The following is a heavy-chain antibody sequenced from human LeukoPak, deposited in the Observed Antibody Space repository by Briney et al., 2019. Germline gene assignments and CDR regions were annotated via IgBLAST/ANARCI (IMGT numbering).Heavy chain of an antibody. V-gene: IGHV3-30*18. J-gene: IGHJ4*02. CDR1: GFTFSTYG. Sequence: PGGSLRLSCAASGFTFSTYGMHWVRQPPGKGLEWVAIISYDGGNEYYADSVKGRFTISRDNSKNTLYLQMNSLRAEDTAVYYCAKGGLWFAQLNYFDYWGQGTLVTVSS. CDR3: AKGGLWFAQLNYFDY. D-gene: IGHD3-10*01. CDR2: ISYDGGNE.